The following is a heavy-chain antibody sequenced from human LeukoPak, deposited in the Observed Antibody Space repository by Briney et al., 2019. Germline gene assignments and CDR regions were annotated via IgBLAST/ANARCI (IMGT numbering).Heavy chain of an antibody. CDR1: GFTFSSYS. Sequence: GGALILSCAAPGFTFSSYSMTRVRHAPGKVVEWVSYISISSSNIYYAVSVKGRFTVSRDNAKNTMYLKMISLRAEDTAVYYCVRAGEMATALFDYWGQGTLVTVSS. CDR2: ISISSSNI. V-gene: IGHV3-48*04. D-gene: IGHD5-24*01. J-gene: IGHJ4*02. CDR3: VRAGEMATALFDY.